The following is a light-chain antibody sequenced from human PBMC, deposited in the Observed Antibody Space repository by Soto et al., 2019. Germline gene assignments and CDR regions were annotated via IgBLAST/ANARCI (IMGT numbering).Light chain of an antibody. J-gene: IGKJ2*01. CDR2: GAS. Sequence: EIVMTQSPATLSVSPGERATLSCRASQSVSSNLAWYQQKHGQAPRLLIYGASTRATGIPARFSGSGSGTEFTLTISILQSEDFAVYYCQQYNNWPPPYTFGQGTKLEIK. V-gene: IGKV3-15*01. CDR3: QQYNNWPPPYT. CDR1: QSVSSN.